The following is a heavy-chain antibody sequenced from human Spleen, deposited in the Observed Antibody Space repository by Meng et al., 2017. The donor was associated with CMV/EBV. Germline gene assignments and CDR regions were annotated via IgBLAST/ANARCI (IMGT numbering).Heavy chain of an antibody. CDR2: INPSGGST. Sequence: QVQLVQSGAEVKKPGASVKVSCKASGYTFTSYAMHWVRQAPGQGLEWMGIINPSGGSTSYAQKFQGRVTMTRDTSTSTVYMELSSLRSDDTAVYYCAREGAAMGTPWGQGTLVTVSS. J-gene: IGHJ5*02. CDR3: AREGAAMGTP. D-gene: IGHD2-2*01. CDR1: GYTFTSYA. V-gene: IGHV1-46*01.